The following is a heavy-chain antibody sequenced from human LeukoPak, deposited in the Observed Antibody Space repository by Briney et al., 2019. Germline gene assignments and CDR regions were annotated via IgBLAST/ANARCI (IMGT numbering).Heavy chain of an antibody. D-gene: IGHD6-6*01. CDR3: ARDRSIAAPQSLDY. V-gene: IGHV1-2*06. CDR1: GYTFTGYY. Sequence: ASVKVSCKASGYTFTGYYMHWVRQAPGQGLEWMGRINPNSGGTNYAQKFQGRVTMTRDTSISTAYMELSRLRSDDTAVYYCARDRSIAAPQSLDYWGQGTLVTVSS. CDR2: INPNSGGT. J-gene: IGHJ4*02.